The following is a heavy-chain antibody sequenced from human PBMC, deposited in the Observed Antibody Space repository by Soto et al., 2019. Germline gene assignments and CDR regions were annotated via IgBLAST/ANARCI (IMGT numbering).Heavy chain of an antibody. CDR2: ISTHGRNT. Sequence: PGGSLRLSCSASGFSFRDSAIHWVRQAPGKELEYVSAISTHGRNTYYADSVKGRFTISRDNSKNTVHLQMSSLRVEDTAVYYCVRDVFGVVIFDSWGQGTPVTVSS. D-gene: IGHD3-3*01. CDR1: GFSFRDSA. CDR3: VRDVFGVVIFDS. J-gene: IGHJ4*02. V-gene: IGHV3-64D*08.